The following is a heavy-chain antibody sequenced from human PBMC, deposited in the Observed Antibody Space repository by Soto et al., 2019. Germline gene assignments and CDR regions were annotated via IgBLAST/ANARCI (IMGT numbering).Heavy chain of an antibody. D-gene: IGHD6-13*01. CDR1: GDSMTSGDYS. V-gene: IGHV4-30-2*01. Sequence: SETLSLTCTVSGDSMTSGDYSWSWIRQPPGKGLEWLGYIYRTGNTHYSPSLKSRVSISQDRSKNQFSLELTSVTAADTAVYYCARDQTAALRYNWFDPWGQEPWSPSPQ. CDR3: ARDQTAALRYNWFDP. J-gene: IGHJ5*02. CDR2: IYRTGNT.